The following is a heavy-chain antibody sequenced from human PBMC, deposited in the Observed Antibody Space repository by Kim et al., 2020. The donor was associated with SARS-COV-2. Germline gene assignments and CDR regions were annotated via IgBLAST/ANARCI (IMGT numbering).Heavy chain of an antibody. J-gene: IGHJ6*02. Sequence: SVKFSCKASGGTFSSYTISWVRQAPGQGLEWMGRIIPILGIANYAQKFQGRVTITADKSTSTAYMELSSLRSEDTAVYYCARVPRGVAGYYYYYGMDVWGQGTTVTVSS. CDR3: ARVPRGVAGYYYYYGMDV. CDR2: IIPILGIA. V-gene: IGHV1-69*02. CDR1: GGTFSSYT. D-gene: IGHD6-19*01.